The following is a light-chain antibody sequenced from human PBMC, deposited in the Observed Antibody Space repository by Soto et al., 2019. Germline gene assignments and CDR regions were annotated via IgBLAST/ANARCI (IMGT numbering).Light chain of an antibody. CDR3: SSYTSSTTYV. V-gene: IGLV2-14*01. CDR1: TSDVGEYNY. CDR2: EVS. Sequence: QSLLTQPASVSGSPGQSITISCTGTTSDVGEYNYVSWYQQVPGKAPKVIIYEVSSRPAGVSTRFSGSKSGNTASLTISGLQAEDEADYYCSSYTSSTTYVVGTGTKVTVL. J-gene: IGLJ1*01.